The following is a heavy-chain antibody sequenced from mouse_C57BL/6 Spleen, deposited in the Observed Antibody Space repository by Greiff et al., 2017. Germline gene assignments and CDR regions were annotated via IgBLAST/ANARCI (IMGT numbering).Heavy chain of an antibody. CDR2: IWDGGST. CDR3: AKQGDGYPYSMDY. CDR1: GFSLTSYG. J-gene: IGHJ4*01. V-gene: IGHV2-9*01. Sequence: QVQLKQSGPGLVAPSQSLSITCTVSGFSLTSYGVDWVRQPPGKGLEWLGVIWDGGSTNYTSALMSRLSISKDNSKSQVFLKMNSLQPDDTAMYYCAKQGDGYPYSMDYWGQGTSVTVSS. D-gene: IGHD2-3*01.